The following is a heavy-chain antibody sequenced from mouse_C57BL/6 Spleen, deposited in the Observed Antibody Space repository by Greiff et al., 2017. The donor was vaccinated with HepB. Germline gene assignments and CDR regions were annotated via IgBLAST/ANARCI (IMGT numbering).Heavy chain of an antibody. J-gene: IGHJ2*01. CDR1: GFTFSSYA. CDR2: ISDGGSYT. V-gene: IGHV5-4*01. Sequence: EVQRVESGGGLVKPGGSLKLSCAASGFTFSSYAMSWVRQTPEKRLEWVATISDGGSYTYYPDNVKGRFTISRDNAKNNLYLQMSHLKSEDTAMYYCARGYYDYLDYWGQGTTLTVSS. D-gene: IGHD2-4*01. CDR3: ARGYYDYLDY.